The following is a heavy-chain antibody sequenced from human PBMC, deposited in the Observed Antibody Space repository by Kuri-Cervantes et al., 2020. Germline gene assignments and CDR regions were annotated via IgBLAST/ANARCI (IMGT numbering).Heavy chain of an antibody. Sequence: GESLKISCAASGFTFSSYGMHWVRQAPGKGLEWVSYISSSGSTIYYADSVKGRFTISRDNAKNSLYLQMNSLRAEDTAVYYCARFTTRLWHGMDVWGQGTTVTVSS. CDR3: ARFTTRLWHGMDV. CDR2: ISSSGSTI. CDR1: GFTFSSYG. J-gene: IGHJ6*02. V-gene: IGHV3-48*04. D-gene: IGHD4/OR15-4a*01.